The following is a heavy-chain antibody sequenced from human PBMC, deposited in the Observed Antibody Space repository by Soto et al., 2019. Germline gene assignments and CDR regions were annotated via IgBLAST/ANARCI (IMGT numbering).Heavy chain of an antibody. V-gene: IGHV1-69*02. J-gene: IGHJ6*02. CDR3: ARTVTNYYDSSGYYHDYYYYYGMDV. CDR1: GGTFSSYT. Sequence: GASVKVSYKASGGTFSSYTISWVRQAPGQGLEWMGRIIPILGIANYAQEFQGRVTITADKSTSTAYMELSSLRSEDTAVYYCARTVTNYYDSSGYYHDYYYYYGMDVWGQGTTVTVSS. CDR2: IIPILGIA. D-gene: IGHD3-22*01.